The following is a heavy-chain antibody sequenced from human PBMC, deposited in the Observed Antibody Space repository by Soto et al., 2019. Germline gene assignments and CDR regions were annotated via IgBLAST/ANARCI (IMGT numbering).Heavy chain of an antibody. D-gene: IGHD3-10*01. Sequence: QAQPQESGPGLVKPSETLSLTCTVSGDSISRYYWSWIPLSPGKGLAWIGYIYYSRETNYNPSLESRVTTSVVSTKNRFSLKLAACTAANTAVYYCGRVQGGEFLKGSGMDVWGRGTTVTVSS. CDR1: GDSISRYY. J-gene: IGHJ6*02. V-gene: IGHV4-59*01. CDR2: IYYSRET. CDR3: GRVQGGEFLKGSGMDV.